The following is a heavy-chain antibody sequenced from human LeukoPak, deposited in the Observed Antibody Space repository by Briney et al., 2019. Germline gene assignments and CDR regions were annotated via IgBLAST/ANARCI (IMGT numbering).Heavy chain of an antibody. D-gene: IGHD3-10*01. J-gene: IGHJ5*02. V-gene: IGHV4-34*01. CDR3: ARGRGVRSWFDP. Sequence: SETLSLTCAVYGGSFSGYYWSWIRQPPGKGLEWIGEINHSGSTNYNPSLKSRVTISVDTSKNQFSLKLSSVTAADTAVYYCARGRGVRSWFDPWGQGPWSPSPQ. CDR1: GGSFSGYY. CDR2: INHSGST.